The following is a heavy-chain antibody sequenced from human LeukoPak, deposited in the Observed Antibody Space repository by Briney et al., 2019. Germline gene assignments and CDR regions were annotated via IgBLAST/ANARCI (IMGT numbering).Heavy chain of an antibody. CDR3: ARGGVTTWTRPYFFDF. D-gene: IGHD4-17*01. Sequence: ASVKVSCKASGYTFTNYGISWVRQAPGLGLEWMGWINPNSGGTNYAQKFQGRVTMTWDTSITTAYMDLSTETSDDTAVYYCARGGVTTWTRPYFFDFWGQGTLVTVSS. V-gene: IGHV1-2*02. J-gene: IGHJ4*02. CDR1: GYTFTNYG. CDR2: INPNSGGT.